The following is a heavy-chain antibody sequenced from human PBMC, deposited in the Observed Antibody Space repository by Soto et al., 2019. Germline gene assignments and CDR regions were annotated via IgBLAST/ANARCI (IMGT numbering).Heavy chain of an antibody. Sequence: QVQLVQSGAEVKNPGASVKVSCKASEYTFTRYGIGWARQAPGQGLEWMGWINTYNGNTNYAQNGQGRVTLTTDTSTSTAYMELRSLRSNDTAIYYCAMVDVYVTPSPQDVWGQGTTVIVSS. V-gene: IGHV1-18*01. CDR1: EYTFTRYG. CDR2: INTYNGNT. D-gene: IGHD3-16*01. J-gene: IGHJ6*02. CDR3: AMVDVYVTPSPQDV.